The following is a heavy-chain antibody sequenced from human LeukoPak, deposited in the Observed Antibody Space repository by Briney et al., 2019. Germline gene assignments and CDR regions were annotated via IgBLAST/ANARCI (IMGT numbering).Heavy chain of an antibody. CDR3: AKDRGTYLEWLLPHYGMDV. J-gene: IGHJ6*02. V-gene: IGHV3-21*01. CDR1: GFTFSSYS. CDR2: ISSSSSYI. D-gene: IGHD3-3*01. Sequence: PGGSLRLSCAASGFTFSSYSMNWVRQAPGKGLEWVSSISSSSSYIYYADSVKGRFTISRDNAKNSLYLQMNSLRAEDTAVYYCAKDRGTYLEWLLPHYGMDVWGQGTTVTVSS.